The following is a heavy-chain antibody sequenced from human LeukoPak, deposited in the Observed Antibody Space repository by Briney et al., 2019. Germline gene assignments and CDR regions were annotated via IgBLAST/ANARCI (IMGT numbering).Heavy chain of an antibody. CDR2: IIPIFGTA. D-gene: IGHD3-22*01. CDR1: GGTFSSYA. V-gene: IGHV1-69*13. CDR3: ARDYYDSSGYLNN. Sequence: SVKVSCKASGGTFSSYAISWVRQAPGQGLKWMGGIIPIFGTANYAQKFQGRVTITADESTSTAYMELSSLRSEDTAVYYCARDYYDSSGYLNNWGQGTLVTVSS. J-gene: IGHJ4*02.